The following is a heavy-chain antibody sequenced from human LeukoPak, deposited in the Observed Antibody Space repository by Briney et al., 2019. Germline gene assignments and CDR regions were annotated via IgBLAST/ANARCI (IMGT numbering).Heavy chain of an antibody. Sequence: ASVKVSCKASGYTFTSYGIGWVRQAPGQGLEWTGIINPSSGSTSYAQKFQGRVTMTRDTSTSTVYMELSSMRSEDTAVYYCAREGPYSDSSRSRFDYWGQGTLVTVSS. CDR3: AREGPYSDSSRSRFDY. D-gene: IGHD6-6*01. J-gene: IGHJ4*02. V-gene: IGHV1-46*01. CDR1: GYTFTSYG. CDR2: INPSSGST.